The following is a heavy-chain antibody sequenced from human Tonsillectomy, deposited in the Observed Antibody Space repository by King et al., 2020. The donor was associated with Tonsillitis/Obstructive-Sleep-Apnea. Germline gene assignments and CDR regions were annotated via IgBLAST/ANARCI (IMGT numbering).Heavy chain of an antibody. J-gene: IGHJ3*02. Sequence: VQLVESGAEVKKPGSSVKVSCKASGGTFSSYAISWVRQAPGQGLEWMGGIIPIFGTANYAQKFQGRVTITADESTSTAYMELSSLRYEDTAVYYCARPCSSTSWFDAFDIWGQGTMVTVSS. CDR3: ARPCSSTSWFDAFDI. D-gene: IGHD2-2*01. CDR2: IIPIFGTA. V-gene: IGHV1-69*01. CDR1: GGTFSSYA.